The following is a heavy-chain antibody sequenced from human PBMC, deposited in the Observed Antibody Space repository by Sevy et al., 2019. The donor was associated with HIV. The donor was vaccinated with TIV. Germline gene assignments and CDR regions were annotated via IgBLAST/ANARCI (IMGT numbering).Heavy chain of an antibody. V-gene: IGHV4-38-2*01. Sequence: SETLSLTCAVSGYSISSGYYWGWIRQPPGKGLEWIGSIYHSGSTYYNPSLKSRVTISVDTSKNQFSLKLSSVTAADTAGYYCARSYSGSYRGDDAFDIWGQGTMVTVSS. CDR3: ARSYSGSYRGDDAFDI. CDR2: IYHSGST. CDR1: GYSISSGYY. J-gene: IGHJ3*02. D-gene: IGHD1-26*01.